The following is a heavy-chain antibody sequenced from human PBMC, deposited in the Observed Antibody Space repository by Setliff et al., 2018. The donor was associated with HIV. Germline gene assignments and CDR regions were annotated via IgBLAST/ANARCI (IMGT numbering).Heavy chain of an antibody. V-gene: IGHV3-7*01. J-gene: IGHJ3*02. D-gene: IGHD3-10*01. CDR2: IKQDGSEK. CDR1: GFTFSRCW. CDR3: ACPKEGYSGSGGAFQI. Sequence: GGSLRLSCVASGFTFSRCWMSWVRQAPGKGLEWGGNIKQDGSEKYYVDSVKGRFTISRDNAKNSLYLQMNSLRDDDTAMYYCACPKEGYSGSGGAFQIWGQGTMVTVSS.